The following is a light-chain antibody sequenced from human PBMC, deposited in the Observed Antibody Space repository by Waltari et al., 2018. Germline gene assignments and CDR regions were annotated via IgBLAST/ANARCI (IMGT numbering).Light chain of an antibody. V-gene: IGLV2-8*01. J-gene: IGLJ2*01. Sequence: GSPGLSVTISCTGTSSDVGSYNYVSWYQQHPGKAPKLLIYEVTKRPSGVPDRFSGSKSANTASLTVSGLQAEDEADYYCASYAGSDNLVFGGGTRLTVL. CDR2: EVT. CDR3: ASYAGSDNLV. CDR1: SSDVGSYNY.